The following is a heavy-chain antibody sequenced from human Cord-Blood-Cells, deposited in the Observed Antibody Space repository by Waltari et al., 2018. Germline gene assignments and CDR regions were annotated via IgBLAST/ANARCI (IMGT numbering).Heavy chain of an antibody. D-gene: IGHD3-9*01. CDR2: IIPILGIA. CDR3: ASHDGNYYDILTGYYFDY. V-gene: IGHV1-69*09. J-gene: IGHJ4*02. CDR1: GGTFSSYA. Sequence: QVQLVQSGAEVKKPGSSVKVSCKASGGTFSSYAIRWVRQATGHGLEWMGRIIPILGIANYAQKFQGRVTITADKSTSTAYMELSSLRSEDTAVYYCASHDGNYYDILTGYYFDYWCQGTLVTVSS.